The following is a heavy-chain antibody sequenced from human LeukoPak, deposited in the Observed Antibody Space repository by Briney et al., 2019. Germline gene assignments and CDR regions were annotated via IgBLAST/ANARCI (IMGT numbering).Heavy chain of an antibody. CDR2: IYYSGST. J-gene: IGHJ4*02. V-gene: IGHV4-59*01. D-gene: IGHD2-2*01. Sequence: SETLSLTCTVSGGSISSYYWSWIRQPPGKGLEWIGYIYYSGSTNYNPSLKSRVTISVDTSKNQFSLKLSSVTAADTAVYYCARALGYCSSTSCYAFDYWGQGTLVTVSS. CDR3: ARALGYCSSTSCYAFDY. CDR1: GGSISSYY.